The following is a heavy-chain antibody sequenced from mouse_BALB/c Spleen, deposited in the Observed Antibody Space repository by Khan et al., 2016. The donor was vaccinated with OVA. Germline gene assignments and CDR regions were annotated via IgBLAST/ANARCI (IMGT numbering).Heavy chain of an antibody. J-gene: IGHJ4*01. CDR3: ASIDYGNYYYYAMDY. CDR1: GFSLTSYG. V-gene: IGHV2-2*02. D-gene: IGHD2-1*01. Sequence: VQLQPPGPGLVQPSQSLSITCTVSGFSLTSYGVHLVRQSPGKGLEWLGGIWSGGRTDYNAAFISRLSISKDNSKSQVFFKMNSLQANDTAIYYGASIDYGNYYYYAMDYWGQGTSVTVSS. CDR2: IWSGGRT.